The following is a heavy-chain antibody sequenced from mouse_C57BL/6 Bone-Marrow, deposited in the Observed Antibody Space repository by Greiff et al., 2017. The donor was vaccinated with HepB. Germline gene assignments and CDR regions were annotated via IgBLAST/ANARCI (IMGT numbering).Heavy chain of an antibody. CDR1: GYTFTSYW. D-gene: IGHD2-2*01. Sequence: QVQLKQSGAELVMPGASVKLSCKASGYTFTSYWMHWVKQRPGQGLEWIGEIDPSDSYTNYNQKFKGKSTLTVDKSSSTAYMQLSSLTSEDSAVYYCAREGVTDYYAMDYWGQGTSVTVSS. CDR3: AREGVTDYYAMDY. V-gene: IGHV1-69*01. CDR2: IDPSDSYT. J-gene: IGHJ4*01.